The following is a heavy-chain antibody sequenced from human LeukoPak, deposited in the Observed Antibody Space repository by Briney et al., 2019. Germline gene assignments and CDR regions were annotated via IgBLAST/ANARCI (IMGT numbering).Heavy chain of an antibody. CDR3: ARRVVVPAAPYYFDY. CDR2: ISWNGGSI. D-gene: IGHD2-2*01. CDR1: GFTFDDYA. V-gene: IGHV3-9*01. J-gene: IGHJ4*02. Sequence: GRSLRLSCAASGFTFDDYAMHWVRQPPGKGLEWVSGISWNGGSIGYADSVKGRITISRDNAKNSLYLQMNSLRAEDTALYYCARRVVVPAAPYYFDYWGQGTLVTVSS.